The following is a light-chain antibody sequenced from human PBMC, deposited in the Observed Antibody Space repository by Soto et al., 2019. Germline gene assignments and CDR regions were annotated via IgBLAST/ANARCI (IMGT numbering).Light chain of an antibody. CDR1: QSVSSY. Sequence: EIVLTQSPATLSLSPGERATLSCRASQSVSSYLAWYQQKPGQAPRLLIYDASNRATGIPARFSGSGSGTDFNLTIISLEPEDVSVYYCQQRSNWPPITFGQGTRLEIK. CDR2: DAS. CDR3: QQRSNWPPIT. J-gene: IGKJ5*01. V-gene: IGKV3-11*01.